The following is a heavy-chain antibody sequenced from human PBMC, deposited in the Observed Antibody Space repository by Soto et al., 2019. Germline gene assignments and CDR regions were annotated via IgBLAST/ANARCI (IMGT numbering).Heavy chain of an antibody. D-gene: IGHD3-10*01. CDR3: AHSRNLITEDAQVGDFDY. Sequence: QITLKESGPTQVKPTQTLTLHCSFSGFSLNTDGEGVGWVRQPPGEALEWLALIYWDDDERYSPSLKTRLTITKDPSKNQVVLIMTNMDPVDTATYYCAHSRNLITEDAQVGDFDYWGQGTLVTVSS. V-gene: IGHV2-5*02. CDR1: GFSLNTDGEG. CDR2: IYWDDDE. J-gene: IGHJ4*02.